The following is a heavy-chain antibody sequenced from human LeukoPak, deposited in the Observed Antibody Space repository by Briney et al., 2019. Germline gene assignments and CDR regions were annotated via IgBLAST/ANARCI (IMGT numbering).Heavy chain of an antibody. CDR2: IYPGDSDT. J-gene: IGHJ6*02. CDR1: GYSFTSYW. CDR3: ARHGDRYCSGGSCSLYYYYYGMDV. D-gene: IGHD2-15*01. V-gene: IGHV5-51*01. Sequence: GESLKISCKGSGYSFTSYWIGWVRQVPGKGLEWMGIIYPGDSDTRYSPSFQGQVTISADKSISTAYLQWSSLKASDTAMYYCARHGDRYCSGGSCSLYYYYYGMDVWGQGTTVTVSS.